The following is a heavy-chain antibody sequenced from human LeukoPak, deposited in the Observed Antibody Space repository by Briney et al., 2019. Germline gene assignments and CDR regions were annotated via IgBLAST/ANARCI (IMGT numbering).Heavy chain of an antibody. V-gene: IGHV3-21*01. D-gene: IGHD6-13*01. CDR1: RFTFSSYS. CDR2: ISSSSSYI. CDR3: ARSAQQLALDY. Sequence: GGSLRLSCAASRFTFSSYSMNWVRQAPGKGLEWVSSISSSSSYIYYADSVKGRFTISRDNAKNSLYLQMNSLRAEDTAVYYCARSAQQLALDYWGQGTLVTVSS. J-gene: IGHJ4*02.